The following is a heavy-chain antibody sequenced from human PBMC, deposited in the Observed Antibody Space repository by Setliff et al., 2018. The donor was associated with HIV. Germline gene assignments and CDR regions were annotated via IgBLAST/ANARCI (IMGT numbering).Heavy chain of an antibody. D-gene: IGHD4-17*01. Sequence: SETLSLTCAVYGASFSAYYWSWIRQPPGKGLEWIGEINYSGSTNYKESLKSRVTLSVDTSKHQFSLKLSSVTAADTAVYYCARVQMAYAAFDVWGQGTMVTVSS. CDR1: GASFSAYY. CDR2: INYSGST. V-gene: IGHV4-34*01. J-gene: IGHJ3*01. CDR3: ARVQMAYAAFDV.